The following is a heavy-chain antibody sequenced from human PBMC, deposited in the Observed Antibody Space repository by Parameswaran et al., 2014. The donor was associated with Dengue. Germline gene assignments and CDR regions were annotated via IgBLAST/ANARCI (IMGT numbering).Heavy chain of an antibody. CDR3: ATDYPFDY. V-gene: IGHV3-48*04. CDR2: ISSSSSTI. D-gene: IGHD4-11*01. J-gene: IGHJ4*02. Sequence: VRQAPGKGLEWVSYISSSSSTIYYADSVKGRFTISRDNAKNSLYLQMNSLRAEDTAVYYCATDYPFDYWGQGTLVTVSS.